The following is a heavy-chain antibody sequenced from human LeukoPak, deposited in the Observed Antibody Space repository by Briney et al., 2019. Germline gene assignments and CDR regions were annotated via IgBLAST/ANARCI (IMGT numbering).Heavy chain of an antibody. Sequence: SETLSLTCTVSGGSISSYYWSWIRQPPGKGLEWIGYIYYSGSTNYNPSLKSPVTISVDTSKNQFSLKLSSVTAADTAVYYCARGFHDSSGYQGGFDYWGQGTLVAVSS. CDR2: IYYSGST. CDR1: GGSISSYY. J-gene: IGHJ4*02. CDR3: ARGFHDSSGYQGGFDY. V-gene: IGHV4-59*01. D-gene: IGHD3-22*01.